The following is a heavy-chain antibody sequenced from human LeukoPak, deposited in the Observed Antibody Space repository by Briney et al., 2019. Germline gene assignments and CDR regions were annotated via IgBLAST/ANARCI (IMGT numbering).Heavy chain of an antibody. J-gene: IGHJ3*02. V-gene: IGHV3-53*01. CDR1: GFTFSGYG. Sequence: PGGSLRLSCAASGFTFSGYGMNWVRQAPGTGLEWVSLIYNDGRTYYADSVKGRCTISRDNSKNTLYLQMNSLRVEDTAVYYCARGLFLSGYLDAFDIWGQGTVVTVSS. D-gene: IGHD3-22*01. CDR3: ARGLFLSGYLDAFDI. CDR2: IYNDGRT.